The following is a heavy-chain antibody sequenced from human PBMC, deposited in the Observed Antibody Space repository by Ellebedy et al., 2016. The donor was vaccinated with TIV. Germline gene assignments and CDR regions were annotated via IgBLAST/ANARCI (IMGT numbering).Heavy chain of an antibody. V-gene: IGHV3-30*01. CDR3: ARDQLDPNAGGGMDV. CDR2: MSSDGYNT. Sequence: GESLKISCVASGFTFRRHAMHWVRQAPGKGLEWVAVMSSDGYNTYYADSVKGRFTISRDNSKGTLYLQMDSLRAEDTALYYCARDQLDPNAGGGMDVWGQGTLVTVSS. CDR1: GFTFRRHA. D-gene: IGHD1-1*01. J-gene: IGHJ4*02.